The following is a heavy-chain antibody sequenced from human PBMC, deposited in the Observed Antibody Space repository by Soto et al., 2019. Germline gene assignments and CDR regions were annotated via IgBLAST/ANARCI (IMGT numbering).Heavy chain of an antibody. CDR2: IYTSGST. CDR1: GGSISSYY. CDR3: ARHPLGGSGPRSWFDP. V-gene: IGHV4-4*07. J-gene: IGHJ5*02. Sequence: QVQLQESGPGLVKPSETLSLTCTVSGGSISSYYWSWIRQPAGKGLEWIGRIYTSGSTNYNPSLKSRVTMSVDTSKNQFALKLSSVTAADTAVYYCARHPLGGSGPRSWFDPWGQGTLVTVSS. D-gene: IGHD3-10*01.